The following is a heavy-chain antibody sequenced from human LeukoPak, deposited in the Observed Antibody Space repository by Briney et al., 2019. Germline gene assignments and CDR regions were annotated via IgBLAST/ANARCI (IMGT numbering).Heavy chain of an antibody. J-gene: IGHJ4*02. CDR1: GGTFSSYA. CDR3: AREHAHITMVRGGMGSDFDY. V-gene: IGHV1-69*01. Sequence: GASVKVSCKASGGTFSSYAISWVRQAPGQGLEWMGGIIPIFGTANYAQKFQGRVTITADESTSTAYMELRSLRSDDTAVYYCAREHAHITMVRGGMGSDFDYWGQGTLVTVSS. CDR2: IIPIFGTA. D-gene: IGHD3-10*01.